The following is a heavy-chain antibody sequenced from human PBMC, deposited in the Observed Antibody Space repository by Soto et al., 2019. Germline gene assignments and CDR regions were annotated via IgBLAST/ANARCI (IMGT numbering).Heavy chain of an antibody. CDR1: GFTFSDYY. J-gene: IGHJ2*01. CDR3: ARTIAAAGGRRYFDL. V-gene: IGHV3-11*05. D-gene: IGHD6-13*01. CDR2: INSSSSYT. Sequence: QVQLVESGGGLVKPGGSLRLSCAASGFTFSDYYMSWIRQAPGKGLEWVSYINSSSSYTNYADSVKGRFTISRDNAKNSLYLQMNSLRADDTAVYYCARTIAAAGGRRYFDLWGRGTLVTVSS.